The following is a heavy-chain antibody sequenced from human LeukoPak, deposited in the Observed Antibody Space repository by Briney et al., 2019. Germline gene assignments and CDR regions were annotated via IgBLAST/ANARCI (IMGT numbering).Heavy chain of an antibody. CDR1: GGSISSYY. CDR3: ARVAADYYYDSSGYQRRGAYYFDY. Sequence: SETLSLTCTVSGGSISSYYWSWIRRPPGKGLEWIGYIYYSGSTNYNPSLKSRVTISVDTSKNQFSLKLSSVTAAGTAVYYCARVAADYYYDSSGYQRRGAYYFDYWGQGTLVTVSS. J-gene: IGHJ4*02. CDR2: IYYSGST. D-gene: IGHD3-22*01. V-gene: IGHV4-59*01.